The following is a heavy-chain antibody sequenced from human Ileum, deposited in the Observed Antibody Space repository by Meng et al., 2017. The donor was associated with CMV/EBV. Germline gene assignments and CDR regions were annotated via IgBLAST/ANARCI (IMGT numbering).Heavy chain of an antibody. CDR3: TTMPGSLRYFEWFDY. Sequence: FNFNNAWMSRVRQAQGKGLGGLGRIKSEIDGETTDYAALVKGRFTISRDDSKNTLYLQMDSLKTEDTAVYYCTTMPGSLRYFEWFDYWGQGTLVTVSS. CDR1: FNFNNAW. J-gene: IGHJ4*02. CDR2: IKSEIDGETT. V-gene: IGHV3-15*01. D-gene: IGHD3-9*01.